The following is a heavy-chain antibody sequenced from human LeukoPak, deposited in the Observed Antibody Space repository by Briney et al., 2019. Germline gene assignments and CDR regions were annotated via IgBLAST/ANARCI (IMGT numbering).Heavy chain of an antibody. CDR1: GGSFSGYY. D-gene: IGHD6-13*01. J-gene: IGHJ4*02. V-gene: IGHV4-34*01. CDR2: INHSGST. CDR3: ARAIGSSWYFSLQSHFDY. Sequence: PSETLSLTCAVYGGSFSGYYWSWIRQPPGKGLEWIGEINHSGSTNYNPSLKSRVTIPVDTSKNQFSLKLSSVTAADTAVYYCARAIGSSWYFSLQSHFDYWGQGTLVTVSS.